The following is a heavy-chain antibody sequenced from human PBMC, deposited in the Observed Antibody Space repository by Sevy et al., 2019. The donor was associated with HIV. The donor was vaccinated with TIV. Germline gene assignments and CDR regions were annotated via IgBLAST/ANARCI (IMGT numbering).Heavy chain of an antibody. CDR3: VKDRCGDAGCPREYFEH. CDR2: VHFDGNEK. D-gene: IGHD2-21*02. V-gene: IGHV3-30*02. CDR1: GFSFSSYG. J-gene: IGHJ4*02. Sequence: GGSLRLSCAASGFSFSSYGMHWVRQTLGKGLEWVAFVHFDGNEKWYADSGMGRFTISRDNSKSTIFLQMDSLRIEDTAIYYCVKDRCGDAGCPREYFEHWGQGTLVTVSS.